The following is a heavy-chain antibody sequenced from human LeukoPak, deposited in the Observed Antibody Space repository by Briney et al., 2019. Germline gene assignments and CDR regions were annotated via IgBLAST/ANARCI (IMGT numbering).Heavy chain of an antibody. CDR1: GDSVSSNSVA. V-gene: IGHV6-1*01. D-gene: IGHD4-23*01. Sequence: SQTLSLTCAISGDSVSSNSVAWNWIRQSPSRGLEWLGRTYYRSKWYSDYAVSVRSRITIDPDTSGNQFSLQLNSVTPEDTAVYYCAWRGGNYYFDYWGQGTLVTVSS. J-gene: IGHJ4*02. CDR3: AWRGGNYYFDY. CDR2: TYYRSKWYS.